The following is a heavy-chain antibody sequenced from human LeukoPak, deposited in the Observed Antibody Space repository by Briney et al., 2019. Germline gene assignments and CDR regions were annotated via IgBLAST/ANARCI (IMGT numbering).Heavy chain of an antibody. CDR1: GGSISSYY. D-gene: IGHD6-6*01. Sequence: SETLSLTCTVSGGSISSYYWSWIRQPPGKGLEWIGYIYYSGSTNYNPSLKSRGTISVDTSKNQFSLKLSSVTAADTAVYYCARDGKAARPNYYYYYMDVWGKGTTVTVSS. CDR3: ARDGKAARPNYYYYYMDV. V-gene: IGHV4-59*01. CDR2: IYYSGST. J-gene: IGHJ6*03.